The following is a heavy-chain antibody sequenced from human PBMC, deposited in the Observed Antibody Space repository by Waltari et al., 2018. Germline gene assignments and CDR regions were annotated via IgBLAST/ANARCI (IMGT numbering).Heavy chain of an antibody. CDR2: INHSGST. CDR3: ARGPRSSGWGY. V-gene: IGHV4-61*09. J-gene: IGHJ4*02. CDR1: GGSISSGSYY. D-gene: IGHD6-19*01. Sequence: QVQLQESGPGLVKPSQTLSLTCTVSGGSISSGSYYWSWIRQPAGKGLEWIGEINHSGSTNYNPSLKSRVTISVDTSKNQFSLKLSSVTAADTAVYYCARGPRSSGWGYWGQGTLVTVSS.